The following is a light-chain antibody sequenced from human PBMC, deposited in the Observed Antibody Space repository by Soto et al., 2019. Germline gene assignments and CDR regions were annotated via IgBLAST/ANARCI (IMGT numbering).Light chain of an antibody. CDR1: QSVSSVY. CDR2: GAS. CDR3: QQYGSSHWT. V-gene: IGKV3-20*01. J-gene: IGKJ1*01. Sequence: IVFTQFPGTLSLSPGERAPLSCRASQSVSSVYLACYQQKPGQAPTILIYGASSRATGSPDRFSGSGCGTKYSLTISRIQHEDDLVYCCQQYGSSHWTFGQGTKVDI.